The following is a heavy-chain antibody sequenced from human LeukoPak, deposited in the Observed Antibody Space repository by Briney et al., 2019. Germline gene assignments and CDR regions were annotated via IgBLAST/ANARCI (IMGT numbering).Heavy chain of an antibody. CDR1: GFTFSSCG. Sequence: PGGSLRLSCAASGFTFSSCGFNWVRQAPGKGLEWVSSIGPTGTDRYYADSVRGRFTISRDNAKNSMYLQMDSLRDEDTAVYYCATGTIGRHYEYWGQGTLLTVSS. CDR2: IGPTGTDR. J-gene: IGHJ4*02. V-gene: IGHV3-21*01. D-gene: IGHD1-14*01. CDR3: ATGTIGRHYEY.